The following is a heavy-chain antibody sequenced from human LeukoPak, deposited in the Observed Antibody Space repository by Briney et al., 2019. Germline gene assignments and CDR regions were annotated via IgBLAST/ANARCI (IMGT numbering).Heavy chain of an antibody. CDR3: ARPVAGTEAFDI. J-gene: IGHJ3*02. D-gene: IGHD6-19*01. V-gene: IGHV1-69*05. CDR1: GGTFSSYA. CDR2: IIPIFGTA. Sequence: GASVKVSCKASGGTFSSYAISWVRQAPGQGLEWMGRIIPIFGTANYAQKFQGRVTITTGESTSTAYMELSSLRSEDTAVYYCARPVAGTEAFDIWGQGTMVTVSS.